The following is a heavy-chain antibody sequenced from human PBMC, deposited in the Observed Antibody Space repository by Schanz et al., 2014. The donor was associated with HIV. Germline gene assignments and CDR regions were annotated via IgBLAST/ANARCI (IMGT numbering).Heavy chain of an antibody. CDR2: ISYDGSNK. CDR1: GFTFSNYG. Sequence: QVQLVESGGGVVQPGRSLRLSCAASGFTFSNYGMHWVRQAPGKGLEWVAFISYDGSNKYYADSVKGRFTISRDNSKNTLYLQMNSLRAEDTAVYYCATAAVTDYSDNGGQGTLVTVSS. D-gene: IGHD4-17*01. V-gene: IGHV3-33*05. CDR3: ATAAVTDYSDN. J-gene: IGHJ4*02.